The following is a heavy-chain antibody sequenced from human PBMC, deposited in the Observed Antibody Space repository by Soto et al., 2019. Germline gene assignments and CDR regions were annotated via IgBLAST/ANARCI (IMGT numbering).Heavy chain of an antibody. J-gene: IGHJ5*02. D-gene: IGHD3-10*01. CDR1: GYTYTIYA. V-gene: IGHV1-3*01. Sequence: ASVKVSCKASGYTYTIYAVHWVRKNHRQRLEWMGWINAGNGNTKYSQKFQGRVTITRDTSASTAYMELSSLRSEDTAVYYCARDRRVTMVRGVLNWFDPWGQGTLVTVSS. CDR2: INAGNGNT. CDR3: ARDRRVTMVRGVLNWFDP.